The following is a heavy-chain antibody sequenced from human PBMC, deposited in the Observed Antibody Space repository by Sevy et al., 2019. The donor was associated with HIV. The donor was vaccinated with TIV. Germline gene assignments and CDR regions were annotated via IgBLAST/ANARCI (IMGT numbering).Heavy chain of an antibody. CDR1: GFTFSSAW. Sequence: GGSLRLSCTASGFTFSSAWMSWVRQAPGKGLEWVGRIKSEFDGGAIDYAAPVKGRFTISSEDSKNTVYLQMNSLKTEGTAVYYCITDPAYRGYDEEVINYYFYGMDVWGQRTTVTVSS. J-gene: IGHJ6*02. V-gene: IGHV3-15*01. CDR2: IKSEFDGGAI. D-gene: IGHD5-12*01. CDR3: ITDPAYRGYDEEVINYYFYGMDV.